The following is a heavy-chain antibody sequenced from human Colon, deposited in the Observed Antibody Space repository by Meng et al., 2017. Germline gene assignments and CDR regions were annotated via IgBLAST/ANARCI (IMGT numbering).Heavy chain of an antibody. V-gene: IGHV3-21*01. CDR3: ARSVLVTSSTRALDI. CDR2: ISSSSGYI. Sequence: GESLKISCAASGFTFSRCSMNWVHQAPGKGLEWVSSISSSSGYIFYADSVKGRFTVSRDNAKDSLFLQMDSLRAEDTAVYYCARSVLVTSSTRALDIWGQGRTVTVSS. D-gene: IGHD2-21*02. J-gene: IGHJ3*02. CDR1: GFTFSRCS.